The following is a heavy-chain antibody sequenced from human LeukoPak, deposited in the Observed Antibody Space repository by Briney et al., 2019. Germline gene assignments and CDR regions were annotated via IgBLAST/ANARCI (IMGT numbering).Heavy chain of an antibody. V-gene: IGHV3-23*01. J-gene: IGHJ4*02. CDR1: GFTFGSYD. CDR3: AKGGGTGYSSSWFSN. D-gene: IGHD6-13*01. CDR2: ISGSSGHT. Sequence: GGSLRLSCAASGFTFGSYDMSWVRQAPGKGLEWVSSISGSSGHTFYADSVKGRFTISRDNSKNTLYLQMNSLRAEDTAVYYCAKGGGTGYSSSWFSNWGQGTLVTVSS.